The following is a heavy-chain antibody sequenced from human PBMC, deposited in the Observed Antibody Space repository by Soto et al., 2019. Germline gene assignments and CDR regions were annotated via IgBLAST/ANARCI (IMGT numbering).Heavy chain of an antibody. V-gene: IGHV4-34*01. Sequence: SETLSLTCAVYGGSFSGYYWSWIRQPPGKGLEWIGEINHSGSTNYNPSLKSRVTISVDTSKNQFSLKLSSVTAADTAVYYCARGLGFDCSSTSCPIDYWGQGTLVTVSS. CDR1: GGSFSGYY. CDR3: ARGLGFDCSSTSCPIDY. CDR2: INHSGST. J-gene: IGHJ4*02. D-gene: IGHD2-2*01.